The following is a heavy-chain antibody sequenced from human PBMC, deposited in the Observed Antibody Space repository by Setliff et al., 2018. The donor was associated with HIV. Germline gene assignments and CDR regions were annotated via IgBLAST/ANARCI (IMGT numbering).Heavy chain of an antibody. V-gene: IGHV1-3*01. CDR3: AREGYSSGWYVNY. J-gene: IGHJ4*02. D-gene: IGHD6-19*01. Sequence: ASVKVSCKASGYTFNTYVMSWVRQAPGQRLEWMGWSNAGNGNTKYSQKFQGRVTITADESTSTVYMELSSLRAEDTALYYCAREGYSSGWYVNYWGQGTLVTVSS. CDR2: SNAGNGNT. CDR1: GYTFNTYV.